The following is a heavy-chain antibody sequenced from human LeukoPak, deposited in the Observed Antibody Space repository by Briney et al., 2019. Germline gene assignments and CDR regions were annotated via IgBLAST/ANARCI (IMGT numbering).Heavy chain of an antibody. CDR2: IYYSGST. Sequence: SETLSLTCTVSGGSISSGDYYWSWIRQPPGKGLEWIGYIYYSGSTYYNPSLKSRVTISVDTSKNQFSLKLSSVTAADTAVYYCARDVQLWFYGMDVWGQGTTVTVSS. CDR1: GGSISSGDYY. V-gene: IGHV4-30-4*01. D-gene: IGHD5-18*01. CDR3: ARDVQLWFYGMDV. J-gene: IGHJ6*02.